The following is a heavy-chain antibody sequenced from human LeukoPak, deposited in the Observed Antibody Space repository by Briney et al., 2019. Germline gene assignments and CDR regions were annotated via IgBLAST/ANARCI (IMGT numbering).Heavy chain of an antibody. J-gene: IGHJ4*02. CDR3: AKAGHGDYIDY. V-gene: IGHV3-9*03. CDR2: ISWNSGRR. CDR1: RFTFDDYA. Sequence: GWSLTLSCAASRFTFDDYAMHWLRQAPGKGLEWVSGISWNSGRRGYAGSVKGRFTISRDNAKNSLSLQLNSLRAEDMALYYCAKAGHGDYIDYWGEGTLVTVSS. D-gene: IGHD4-17*01.